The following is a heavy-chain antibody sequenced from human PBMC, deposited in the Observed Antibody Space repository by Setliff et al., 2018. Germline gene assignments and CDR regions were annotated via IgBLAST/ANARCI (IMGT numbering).Heavy chain of an antibody. D-gene: IGHD1-26*01. CDR3: GRHLGPWDPVDF. CDR2: IFSGGST. J-gene: IGHJ4*02. V-gene: IGHV4-59*08. CDR1: GASTTTYY. Sequence: KTSETLSLTCAVSGASTTTYYWSWIRQPPGKGLEWIGYIFSGGSTKFNPPLKSRVTISVDTSKNQVSLRLVSVTAADTAIYYCGRHLGPWDPVDFLGQETLVTVSS.